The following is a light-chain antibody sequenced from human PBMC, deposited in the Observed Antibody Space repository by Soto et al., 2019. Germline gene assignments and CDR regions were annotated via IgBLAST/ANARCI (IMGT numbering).Light chain of an antibody. J-gene: IGKJ1*01. Sequence: EIVMTQSPATLSESPGERATLSCRASQSVSSNLAWYQQKPGQAPRLLIYGASTRATGIPARFRGSGSGTEFALTISSLQSEDFPVYYCQQYNNWRTFGQGTKVEIK. CDR3: QQYNNWRT. V-gene: IGKV3-15*01. CDR2: GAS. CDR1: QSVSSN.